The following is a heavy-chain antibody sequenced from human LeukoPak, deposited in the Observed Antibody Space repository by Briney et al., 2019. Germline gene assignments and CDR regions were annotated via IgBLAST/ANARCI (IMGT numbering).Heavy chain of an antibody. V-gene: IGHV5-51*01. J-gene: IGHJ5*02. CDR1: EYDFANYW. CDR3: VRRRYFDTYLDP. CDR2: VYPAGSSI. Sequence: GESLKISCKAPEYDFANYWIGWVRQMPGRGLEWMGIVYPAGSSIHYSPSFHGQVTISVDRSVSTAYLQWTSLKASDSAMYFCVRRRYFDTYLDPWGQGTLVTVSS. D-gene: IGHD2/OR15-2a*01.